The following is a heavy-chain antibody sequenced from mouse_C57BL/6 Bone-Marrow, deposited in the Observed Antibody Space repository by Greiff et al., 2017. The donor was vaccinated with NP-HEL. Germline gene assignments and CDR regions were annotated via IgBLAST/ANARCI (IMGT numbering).Heavy chain of an antibody. Sequence: QVQLQQSGPELVKPGASVKISCKASGYSFTSYYIHRVKQRPGQGLEWIGWIYPGSGNTKYNEKFKGKATLTADTSSSTAYMQLSSLTSEDSAVYYCARRGGGSYWYFDVWGTGTTVTVSS. CDR1: GYSFTSYY. CDR3: ARRGGGSYWYFDV. CDR2: IYPGSGNT. V-gene: IGHV1-66*01. J-gene: IGHJ1*03.